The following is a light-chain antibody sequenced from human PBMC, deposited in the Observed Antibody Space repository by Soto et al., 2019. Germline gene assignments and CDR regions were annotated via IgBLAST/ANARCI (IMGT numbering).Light chain of an antibody. V-gene: IGKV1-17*01. J-gene: IGKJ4*01. Sequence: DSQVTQSPSSLSAXLGDRVTITCRASQGIGNDLGWFQQKPGKAPKRLIYAASSLQSGVPSRFSGSGSGTEFTLTISSLQPEDFATYYCLQYNEYPLAFGGGTKADIK. CDR2: AAS. CDR1: QGIGND. CDR3: LQYNEYPLA.